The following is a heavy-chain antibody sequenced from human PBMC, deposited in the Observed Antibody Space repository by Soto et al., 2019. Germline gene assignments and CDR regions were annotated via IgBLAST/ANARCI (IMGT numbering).Heavy chain of an antibody. D-gene: IGHD6-19*01. CDR1: GFTFSSYA. CDR3: AKDLSPAVAGLVSLLVDAFDI. CDR2: ISGSGGST. Sequence: GGSLRLSCAASGFTFSSYAMSWVRQAPGKGLEWVSAISGSGGSTYYADSVKGRFTISRDNSKNTLYLQMNSLRAEDTAVYYCAKDLSPAVAGLVSLLVDAFDIWGQGTMVTVSS. J-gene: IGHJ3*02. V-gene: IGHV3-23*01.